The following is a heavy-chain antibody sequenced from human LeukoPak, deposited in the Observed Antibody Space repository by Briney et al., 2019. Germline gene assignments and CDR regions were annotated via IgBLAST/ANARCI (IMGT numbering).Heavy chain of an antibody. CDR2: IQQDGSEK. D-gene: IGHD3-22*01. CDR3: AREPEPNYDSSGYDSGAFDI. CDR1: GFTFSSYW. J-gene: IGHJ3*02. Sequence: GGSLRLSCAASGFTFSSYWMSWVRQASGKGLEWVANIQQDGSEKYYVDSVKGRFTISRDNAKNSLYLQMNSLRAEDTAVYYCAREPEPNYDSSGYDSGAFDIWGQGTMVTVSS. V-gene: IGHV3-7*03.